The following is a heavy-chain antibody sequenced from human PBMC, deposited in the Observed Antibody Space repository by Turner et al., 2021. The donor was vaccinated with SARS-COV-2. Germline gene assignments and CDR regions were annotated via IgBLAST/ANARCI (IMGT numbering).Heavy chain of an antibody. V-gene: IGHV3-30-3*01. Sequence: VQLLESGGGLVQPGGSLRLSCAASGFTFSTYAMHWVRQAPGKGLEWVALISYDGSNKYYADSVKGRFTISRDNSKNTLYLQMNSLRAEDTAVYYCARARGGSYYYGMDVWGQGTTVTVSS. D-gene: IGHD2-15*01. J-gene: IGHJ6*02. CDR1: GFTFSTYA. CDR3: ARARGGSYYYGMDV. CDR2: ISYDGSNK.